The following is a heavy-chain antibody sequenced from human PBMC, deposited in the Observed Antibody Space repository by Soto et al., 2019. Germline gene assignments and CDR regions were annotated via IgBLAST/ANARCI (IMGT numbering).Heavy chain of an antibody. CDR3: ARTHWAQSRLDY. J-gene: IGHJ4*02. D-gene: IGHD3-16*01. CDR1: GGSIDSGAFS. Sequence: TLCLTCAVSGGSIDSGAFSLSWIRQPPGKGLEWIGYVTHSGTAYSIPSLNGRLTLSVGSSQAQVALTLTSVTAPASAFYYCARTHWAQSRLDYWCRGSLVSVS. V-gene: IGHV4-30-2*01. CDR2: VTHSGTA.